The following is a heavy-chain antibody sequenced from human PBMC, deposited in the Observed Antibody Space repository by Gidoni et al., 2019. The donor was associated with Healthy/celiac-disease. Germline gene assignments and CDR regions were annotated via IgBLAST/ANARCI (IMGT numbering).Heavy chain of an antibody. CDR3: ARDVWRVRMTPDAFDI. CDR2: ISAYNGNT. J-gene: IGHJ3*02. Sequence: QVQLVQSGADVKKPGASVKVSCQASCYTFTSYGISWVRQAPGQGLEWMGWISAYNGNTNYAQKLQGRVTMTTDTSTSTAYMELRSLRSDDTAVYYCARDVWRVRMTPDAFDIWGQGTMVTVSS. CDR1: CYTFTSYG. D-gene: IGHD2-15*01. V-gene: IGHV1-18*01.